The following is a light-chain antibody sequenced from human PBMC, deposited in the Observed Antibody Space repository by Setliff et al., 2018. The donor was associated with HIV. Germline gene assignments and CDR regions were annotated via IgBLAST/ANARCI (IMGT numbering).Light chain of an antibody. Sequence: QSALTQPASGSGSPGQSITISCTGTSGDVGRYNLVSWYPQQPGKPPKFMIYQASKRPSGVSNRFSGSNSGNTASLTISGLQAEDEADYYCCSNTGSNTYVFGTGTKVTVL. CDR2: QAS. CDR3: CSNTGSNTYV. CDR1: SGDVGRYNL. J-gene: IGLJ1*01. V-gene: IGLV2-23*01.